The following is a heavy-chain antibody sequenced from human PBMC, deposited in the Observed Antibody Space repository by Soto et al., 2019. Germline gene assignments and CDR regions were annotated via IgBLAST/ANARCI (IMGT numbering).Heavy chain of an antibody. CDR2: ISAYNGNT. J-gene: IGHJ6*03. CDR1: GYTFTSYG. CDR3: ARDRDYDFWSGSEPFYYYYYMDV. Sequence: ASAKVSCKASGYTFTSYGISWVRQAPGQGLEWMGWISAYNGNTNYAQKLQGRVTMTTDTSTGTAYMELRSLRSDDTAVYYCARDRDYDFWSGSEPFYYYYYMDVWGKGTTVTVSS. D-gene: IGHD3-3*01. V-gene: IGHV1-18*01.